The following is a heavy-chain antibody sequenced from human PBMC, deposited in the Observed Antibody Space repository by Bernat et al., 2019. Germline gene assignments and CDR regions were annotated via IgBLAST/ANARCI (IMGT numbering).Heavy chain of an antibody. CDR1: GGSISSYY. CDR3: ARNYCSGGSCHWFFDL. CDR2: IYYSGST. J-gene: IGHJ2*01. Sequence: QVQLQESGPGLVKPSETLSLTCTVSGGSISSYYWSWIRQPPGKGLEWIGYIYYSGSTNYNPSLKSRVTISVDTSKNQLSLKVTSVTAADTAVYYCARNYCSGGSCHWFFDLWGRGTLVTVSS. D-gene: IGHD2-15*01. V-gene: IGHV4-59*08.